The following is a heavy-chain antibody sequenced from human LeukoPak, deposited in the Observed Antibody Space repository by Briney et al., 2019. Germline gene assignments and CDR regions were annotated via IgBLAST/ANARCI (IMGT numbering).Heavy chain of an antibody. CDR1: DFTFSDFY. V-gene: IGHV3-11*04. CDR3: ARDMVSEAGTRWGDY. Sequence: PGGSLRLSCGVSDFTFSDFYMSWIRQAPGRGLEWISYISGSGATIYYADSVKGRFTISRDNAKNSLYLQMNSLRAEDTAVYYCARDMVSEAGTRWGDYWGQGTLVTVSS. CDR2: ISGSGATI. J-gene: IGHJ4*02. D-gene: IGHD6-19*01.